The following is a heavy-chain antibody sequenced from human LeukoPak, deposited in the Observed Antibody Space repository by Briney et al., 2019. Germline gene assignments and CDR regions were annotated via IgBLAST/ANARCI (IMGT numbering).Heavy chain of an antibody. J-gene: IGHJ4*02. CDR3: VKEVVATIPPL. CDR2: IDTKGTRT. Sequence: GGSLRLSFAAAGFILSNSAMTWVRQAPGKGLQWVSGIDTKGTRTYYADSVKGRFSISRDSSKNTLFLQMNSLRVEDTAVYYCVKEVVATIPPLWGQGILVTVSS. V-gene: IGHV3-23*01. CDR1: GFILSNSA. D-gene: IGHD5-12*01.